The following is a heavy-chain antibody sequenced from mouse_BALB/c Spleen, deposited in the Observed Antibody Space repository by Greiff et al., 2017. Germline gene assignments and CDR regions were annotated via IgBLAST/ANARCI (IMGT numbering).Heavy chain of an antibody. CDR1: GFNIKDYY. CDR3: ALGRGDYYAMDY. D-gene: IGHD4-1*01. Sequence: EVQLQQSGAELVRPGALVKLSCKASGFNIKDYYMHWVKQRPEQGLEWIGWIDPENGNTIYDPKFQGKASITADTSSNTAYLQLSSLTSEDTAVYYCALGRGDYYAMDYWGQGTSVTVSS. CDR2: IDPENGNT. J-gene: IGHJ4*01. V-gene: IGHV14-1*02.